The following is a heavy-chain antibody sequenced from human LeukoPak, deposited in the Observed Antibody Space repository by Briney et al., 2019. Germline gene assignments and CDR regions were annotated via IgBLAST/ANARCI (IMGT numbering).Heavy chain of an antibody. Sequence: SETLSLTCTVSAYSISSGYYWGWIRQPPGKGLEWIGYIYYSGSTNYNPSLKSRVTISVDTSKNQFSLKLSSVTAADTAVYYCAASRTYMEQPDYWGQGTLVTVSA. V-gene: IGHV4-61*01. CDR3: AASRTYMEQPDY. D-gene: IGHD3-16*01. CDR2: IYYSGST. CDR1: AYSISSGYY. J-gene: IGHJ4*02.